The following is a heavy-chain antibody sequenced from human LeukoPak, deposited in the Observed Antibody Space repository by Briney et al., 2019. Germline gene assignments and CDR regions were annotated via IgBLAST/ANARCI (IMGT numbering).Heavy chain of an antibody. D-gene: IGHD3-16*01. CDR1: EFTFSSYD. CDR2: ITGSGGAV. V-gene: IGHV3-48*03. Sequence: GGSLRLSCAASEFTFSSYDIIWVRQAPGKGLEWVSWITGSGGAVKYTDSVKGRFTISRDNAKKSVFLQMNSLRVEDTAVYYCARNGGGLDYWGQGSLVTVSS. J-gene: IGHJ4*02. CDR3: ARNGGGLDY.